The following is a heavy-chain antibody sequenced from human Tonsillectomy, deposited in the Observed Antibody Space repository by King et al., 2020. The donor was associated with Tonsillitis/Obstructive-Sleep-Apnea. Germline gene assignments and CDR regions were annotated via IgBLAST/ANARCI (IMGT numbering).Heavy chain of an antibody. Sequence: VQLVESGAEVKKPGASVKVSCTASGYTFTSYYTHWVRQAPGQGLEWMGIINPSGGSTSYAQKFQGRVTMTRDTSTSTVYMELSSLRSEDTAVYYCARVAPGTTFDYWGQGTLVTVSS. CDR3: ARVAPGTTFDY. CDR1: GYTFTSYY. V-gene: IGHV1-46*01. J-gene: IGHJ4*02. CDR2: INPSGGST. D-gene: IGHD1-7*01.